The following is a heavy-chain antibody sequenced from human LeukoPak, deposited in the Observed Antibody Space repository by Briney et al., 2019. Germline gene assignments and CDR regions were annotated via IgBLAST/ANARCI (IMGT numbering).Heavy chain of an antibody. V-gene: IGHV4-59*08. CDR1: AGSINGYY. J-gene: IGHJ4*02. CDR2: IYYSGST. CDR3: ARQDDSSGYSY. Sequence: PSETLSLTCTVSAGSINGYYWSWIRQPPGKGLEWIGYIYYSGSTKYNPALESRVTISLDTSKSQFSLKLSSVTAADTAVYYCARQDDSSGYSYWGQGTLVTVSS. D-gene: IGHD3-22*01.